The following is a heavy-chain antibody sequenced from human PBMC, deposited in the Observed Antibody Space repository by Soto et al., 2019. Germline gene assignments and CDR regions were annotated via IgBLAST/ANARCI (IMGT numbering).Heavy chain of an antibody. CDR1: GGSISSGGYY. CDR3: ARDGGGVATIYDY. D-gene: IGHD5-12*01. V-gene: IGHV4-31*03. Sequence: SETLSLTCTVSGGSISSGGYYWSWIRQHPGKGLEWIGYIYYSGSTYYNPSLKSRVTISVDTSKNQFSLKLSSVTAADSAVYYCARDGGGVATIYDYWGQGTLVTVSS. CDR2: IYYSGST. J-gene: IGHJ4*02.